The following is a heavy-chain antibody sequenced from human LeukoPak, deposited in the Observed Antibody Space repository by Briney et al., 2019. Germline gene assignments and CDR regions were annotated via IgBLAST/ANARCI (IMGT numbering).Heavy chain of an antibody. CDR2: IKPDGSEV. CDR1: GFTLSTYW. D-gene: IGHD2-15*01. J-gene: IGHJ4*02. V-gene: IGHV3-7*01. CDR3: VIPTRSAGGY. Sequence: GGSLRLSCAASGFTLSTYWMGWVRQAPGKGREGVANIKPDGSEVYYADSVRDRFTISRDNAKNSLYLQIHSLRDEDTAVYHCVIPTRSAGGYWGQGTLVIVSS.